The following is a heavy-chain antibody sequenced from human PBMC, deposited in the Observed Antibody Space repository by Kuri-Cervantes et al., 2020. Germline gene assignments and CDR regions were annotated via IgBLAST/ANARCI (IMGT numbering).Heavy chain of an antibody. CDR1: GGSISSYY. CDR3: ARVRGYSYGPFGY. V-gene: IGHV4-59*12. Sequence: SETLSLTCTVSGGSISSYYWSWIRQPPGKGLEWIGQTYKSGDIKYNPSLKSRVTISVDTSKNQFSLKLSSVTAADTAVYYCARVRGYSYGPFGYWGQGTLVTVSS. CDR2: TYKSGDI. D-gene: IGHD5-18*01. J-gene: IGHJ4*02.